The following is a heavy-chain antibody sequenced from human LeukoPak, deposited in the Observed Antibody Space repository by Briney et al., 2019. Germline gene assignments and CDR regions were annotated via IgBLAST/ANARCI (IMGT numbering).Heavy chain of an antibody. Sequence: GGSLRLSCAASGFTVSSNYMSWVRQAPGKGLEWVSVIYSGGSTYYADSVKGRFTISRDNSKNTLYLQMNSLRAEDTAVYYCARNLRDYYDSSGYYYVNWFDPWGQGTLVTVSS. CDR3: ARNLRDYYDSSGYYYVNWFDP. J-gene: IGHJ5*02. CDR2: IYSGGST. V-gene: IGHV3-66*02. CDR1: GFTVSSNY. D-gene: IGHD3-22*01.